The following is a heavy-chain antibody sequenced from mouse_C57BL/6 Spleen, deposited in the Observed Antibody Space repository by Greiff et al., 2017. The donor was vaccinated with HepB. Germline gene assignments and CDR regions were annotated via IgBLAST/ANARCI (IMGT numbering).Heavy chain of an antibody. CDR2: IHPNSGST. CDR1: GNTFTSDW. CDR3: AGTSIVVPDY. V-gene: IGHV1-64*01. J-gene: IGHJ2*01. Sequence: QVQLQQPGAELVKPGASVKLSCKASGNTFTSDWMHWVKQRHGQGLEWIGMIHPNSGSTNYNEKFKSKATLTVDKSSSTAYMQLSSLTSEDSAVYYCAGTSIVVPDYWCQFTTLTVSP. D-gene: IGHD1-1*01.